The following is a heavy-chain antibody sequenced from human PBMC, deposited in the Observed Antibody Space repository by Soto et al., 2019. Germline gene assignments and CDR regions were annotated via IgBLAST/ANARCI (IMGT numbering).Heavy chain of an antibody. CDR3: AKPAVGVRYCSGGSCYSGMDGWFDP. CDR2: ISYDGSNK. Sequence: GGSLRLSCAASGFTFSSYGMHWVRQAPGKGLEWVAVISYDGSNKYYADSVKGRFTISRGNSKNTLYLQMNSLRAEDTAVYYCAKPAVGVRYCSGGSCYSGMDGWFDPWGQGTLVTVSS. CDR1: GFTFSSYG. V-gene: IGHV3-30*18. J-gene: IGHJ5*02. D-gene: IGHD2-15*01.